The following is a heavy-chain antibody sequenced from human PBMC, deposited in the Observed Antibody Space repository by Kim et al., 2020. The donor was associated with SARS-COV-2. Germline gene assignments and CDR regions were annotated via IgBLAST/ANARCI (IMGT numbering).Heavy chain of an antibody. J-gene: IGHJ4*02. CDR1: GGSISSGGYY. D-gene: IGHD3-22*01. V-gene: IGHV4-31*03. CDR2: IYYTGST. Sequence: SETLSLTCTVSGGSISSGGYYWSWIRQHPGKGLEWIGYIYYTGSTYYKSSLKSRVTISVDTSKNQFSLKLSSVTVADTAVYYCARAFPGFTMTVVDHFDCWGQGTLVTVSS. CDR3: ARAFPGFTMTVVDHFDC.